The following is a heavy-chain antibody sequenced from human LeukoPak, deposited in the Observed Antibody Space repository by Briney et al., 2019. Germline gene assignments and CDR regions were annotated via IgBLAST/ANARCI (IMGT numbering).Heavy chain of an antibody. D-gene: IGHD6-13*01. J-gene: IGHJ6*02. CDR3: ARDRQPSWYRGLDV. Sequence: PSETLSLTCTVSGDSISTSYWSWIRQPPGKGLEWVGHIYSSGTTKYNHTLSGRVTISVDTSQNQLYLQFTSVTDADTVVYYCARDRQPSWYRGLDVWGQGNTVTVFS. V-gene: IGHV4-59*01. CDR1: GDSISTSY. CDR2: IYSSGTT.